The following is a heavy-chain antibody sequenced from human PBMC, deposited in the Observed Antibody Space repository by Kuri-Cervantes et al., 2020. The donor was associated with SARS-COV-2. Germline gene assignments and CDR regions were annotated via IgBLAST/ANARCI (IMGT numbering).Heavy chain of an antibody. CDR3: AKPFRAQGAFDI. Sequence: GGSLRLSCAASGFTFSSYTMHWVRQAPGKGLEWVSLISWDGGSTYYADSVKGRFTISRDNSKNSLYLQMNSLRTEDTALYYCAKPFRAQGAFDIWGQGTMVTVSS. CDR1: GFTFSSYT. CDR2: ISWDGGST. V-gene: IGHV3-43*01. J-gene: IGHJ3*02.